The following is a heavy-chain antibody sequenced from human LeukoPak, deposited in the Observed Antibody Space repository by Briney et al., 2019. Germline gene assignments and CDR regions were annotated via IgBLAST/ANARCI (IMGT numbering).Heavy chain of an antibody. CDR3: AKDRGSSPYYYYGMDV. CDR2: ISYDGSNK. D-gene: IGHD1-26*01. J-gene: IGHJ6*02. CDR1: GFTFSSYG. Sequence: GGSLRLSCAASGFTFSSYGMHWVRQAPGKGLEWVAVISYDGSNKYYADSVKGRFTTSRDNSKNTLYLQMNSLRAEDTAVYYCAKDRGSSPYYYYGMDVWGQGTTVTVSS. V-gene: IGHV3-30*18.